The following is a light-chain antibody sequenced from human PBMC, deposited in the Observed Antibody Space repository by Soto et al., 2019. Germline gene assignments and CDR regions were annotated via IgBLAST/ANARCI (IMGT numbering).Light chain of an antibody. CDR3: QFYANRPPYA. CDR1: QSVGSN. V-gene: IGKV3-15*01. J-gene: IGKJ2*01. Sequence: ETVMTQSPATLSVSPGEGATLSCRASQSVGSNLAWYQQKPGQAPRLLIYGAFTRAPGIPVRFSGSGSGTYFTLTISSLQSEDSALYYCQFYANRPPYAFGQGTKLEIK. CDR2: GAF.